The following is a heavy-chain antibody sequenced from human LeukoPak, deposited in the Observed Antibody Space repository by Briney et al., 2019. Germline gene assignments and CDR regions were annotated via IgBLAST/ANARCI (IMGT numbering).Heavy chain of an antibody. V-gene: IGHV3-33*01. CDR1: GFTFSSYG. J-gene: IGHJ4*02. D-gene: IGHD5-18*01. CDR3: ARVGRWGAAMEFFDY. Sequence: PGGSLRLSCAASGFTFSSYGMHWVRQAPGKGLEWVAVIWYDGSNKYYADSVKGRFNISRDNSKNTLYLQMNSLRAEDTAVYYCARVGRWGAAMEFFDYWGQGTLVTVSS. CDR2: IWYDGSNK.